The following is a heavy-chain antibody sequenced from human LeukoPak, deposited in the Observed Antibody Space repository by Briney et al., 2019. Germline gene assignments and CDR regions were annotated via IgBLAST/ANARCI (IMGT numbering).Heavy chain of an antibody. CDR2: VSYDGNNK. CDR3: ARGGAYSNTSYFDY. V-gene: IGHV3-30-3*01. D-gene: IGHD6-13*01. CDR1: GFTFSTNA. J-gene: IGHJ4*02. Sequence: PGGSLRLSCAASGFTFSTNAIHWVRQAPGKGLEWVALVSYDGNNKYYADSVKGRFTISADNSKNTLYPQMSSLRAEDTAVYYCARGGAYSNTSYFDYWGQGTLVTVSS.